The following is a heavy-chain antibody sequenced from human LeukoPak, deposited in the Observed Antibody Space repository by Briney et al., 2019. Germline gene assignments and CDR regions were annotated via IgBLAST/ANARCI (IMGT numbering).Heavy chain of an antibody. CDR1: GFTFSDYT. CDR2: IGTAGNYI. Sequence: NPGGSLRLSCAAYGFTFSDYTMNWVRQAPGKGLEWLSSIGTAGNYIFYADSVQGRFTISRDNANDSLYLEVKSLRVEDTATYYCATNLFCASASCLWGQGTLVTVLS. D-gene: IGHD2-2*01. CDR3: ATNLFCASASCL. J-gene: IGHJ4*02. V-gene: IGHV3-21*01.